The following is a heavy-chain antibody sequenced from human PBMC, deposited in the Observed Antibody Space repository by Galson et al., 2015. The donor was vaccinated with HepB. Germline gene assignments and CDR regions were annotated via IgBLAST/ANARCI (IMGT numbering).Heavy chain of an antibody. V-gene: IGHV1-18*01. CDR1: GYTFSTYS. D-gene: IGHD2-8*02. CDR3: ARGALVAVVNANLNNWFDP. CDR2: ISAYDSST. Sequence: SVKVSCKASGYTFSTYSIAWVRQAPGQGLEWMGWISAYDSSTNYAQKLQGRVTMTTETSTTTAYMELRSLISDDTAVYYCARGALVAVVNANLNNWFDPWGQGTLVTVSS. J-gene: IGHJ5*02.